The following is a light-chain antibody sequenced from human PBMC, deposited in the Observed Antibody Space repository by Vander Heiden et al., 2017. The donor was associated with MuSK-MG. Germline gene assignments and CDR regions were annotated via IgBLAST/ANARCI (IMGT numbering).Light chain of an antibody. Sequence: DIQMTQSPSTLSASVGDRVTITCRASQNISFWLAWYQQKPGKAPKLLIYDASLLESGVPLRFSGSRSGTEFTLTISSLQPDDFATYYCQQYMSYPVTFGQGTNLEIK. CDR1: QNISFW. V-gene: IGKV1-5*01. J-gene: IGKJ2*01. CDR3: QQYMSYPVT. CDR2: DAS.